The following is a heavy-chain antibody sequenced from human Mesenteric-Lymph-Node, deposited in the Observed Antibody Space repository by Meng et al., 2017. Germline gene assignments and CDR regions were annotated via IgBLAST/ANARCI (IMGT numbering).Heavy chain of an antibody. D-gene: IGHD3-22*01. V-gene: IGHV1-3*01. J-gene: IGHJ3*02. CDR3: ARDHHTYYYDSSGPSEAFDI. CDR2: INAGNGNT. Sequence: ASVKVSCKASGYTFTSYAMHWVRQAPGQRLEWMGWINAGNGNTKYSQKFQGRVTITRDTSASTAYMELSSLRSEDTAVYYCARDHHTYYYDSSGPSEAFDIWGQGTMVTVSS. CDR1: GYTFTSYA.